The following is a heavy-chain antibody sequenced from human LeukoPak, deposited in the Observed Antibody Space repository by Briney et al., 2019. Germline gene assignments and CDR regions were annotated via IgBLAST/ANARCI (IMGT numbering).Heavy chain of an antibody. Sequence: PGGSLRLSCAASGFTFSSYGMHWVRQAPGKGLEWVAVISYDGSNKYCADSVKGRFTISRDNSKNTLYLQMNSLRAEDTAVYYCAKFYGYCSSTSCFDYWGQGTLVTVSS. CDR2: ISYDGSNK. J-gene: IGHJ4*02. V-gene: IGHV3-30*18. D-gene: IGHD2-2*03. CDR3: AKFYGYCSSTSCFDY. CDR1: GFTFSSYG.